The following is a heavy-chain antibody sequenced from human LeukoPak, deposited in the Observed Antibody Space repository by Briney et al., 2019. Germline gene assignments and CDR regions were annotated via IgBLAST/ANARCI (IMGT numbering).Heavy chain of an antibody. J-gene: IGHJ5*02. CDR2: IYDTGAT. V-gene: IGHV4-59*08. CDR3: ARLPLIATTRGGFDP. D-gene: IGHD1/OR15-1a*01. Sequence: KSSETLSLTCTVSGGSISGYYWSWIRQPPGKRLEWIGYIYDTGATNYNPSLKSRFTISIDTSKNQFSLNLSSVTAADTAVYYCARLPLIATTRGGFDPWGQGTLVTVFS. CDR1: GGSISGYY.